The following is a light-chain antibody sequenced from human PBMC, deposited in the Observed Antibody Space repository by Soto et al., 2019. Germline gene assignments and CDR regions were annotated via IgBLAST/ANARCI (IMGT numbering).Light chain of an antibody. CDR2: SAT. J-gene: IGKJ1*01. CDR1: QDISKD. V-gene: IGKV1-6*01. CDR3: LQDHDYPRT. Sequence: AIQMTQSPTSLSASVGDRVIITCRASQDISKDSGWYQQKPGKAPKFLIYSATSTRSGVPSTFSGSGFGTDFTLTISSLQPEDFATYYCLQDHDYPRTFGQGTKVEF.